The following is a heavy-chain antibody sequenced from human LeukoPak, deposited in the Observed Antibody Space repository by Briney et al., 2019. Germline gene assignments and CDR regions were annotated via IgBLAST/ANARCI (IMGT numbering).Heavy chain of an antibody. CDR1: GYSFTSYW. CDR2: IYPGDSDT. Sequence: GESLKISCKGSGYSFTSYWIGWVRQMPGKGLEWMGIIYPGDSDTRYSPPFQGQVTISADKSISTAYLQWSSLKASDTAMYYCARLTMVRGVLDRFDYWGQGTLVTVSS. D-gene: IGHD3-10*01. CDR3: ARLTMVRGVLDRFDY. J-gene: IGHJ4*02. V-gene: IGHV5-51*01.